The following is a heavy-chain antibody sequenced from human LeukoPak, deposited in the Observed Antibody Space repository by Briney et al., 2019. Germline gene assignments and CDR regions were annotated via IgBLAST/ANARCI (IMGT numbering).Heavy chain of an antibody. CDR2: ITWHSGSM. D-gene: IGHD3-10*01. V-gene: IGHV3-9*01. CDR1: GFNFDDYA. J-gene: IGHJ6*02. CDR3: AKDNKGITMVRGVIRYYYGMDV. Sequence: GGSLRLSCAASGFNFDDYAMHWVRHAPGKGLEWVSGITWHSGSMGYADSVKGRFTVSRDNAKNSLYLQMSSLRAEDTALYYCAKDNKGITMVRGVIRYYYGMDVWGQGTTVTVSS.